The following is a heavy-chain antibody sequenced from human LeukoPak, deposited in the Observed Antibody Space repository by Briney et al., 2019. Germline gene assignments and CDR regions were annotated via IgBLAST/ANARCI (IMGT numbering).Heavy chain of an antibody. V-gene: IGHV4-59*01. Sequence: PSETLSLTCTVSGGSIISSLWSWIRQPPGKGLEWIGYIYYSGSTNYNPSLKSRVTILVDTSKNQFSLKVSSVTAADTAVYYCAKGQYSGSCFDDWGQGSLVTVSS. D-gene: IGHD1-26*01. J-gene: IGHJ4*02. CDR1: GGSIISSL. CDR2: IYYSGST. CDR3: AKGQYSGSCFDD.